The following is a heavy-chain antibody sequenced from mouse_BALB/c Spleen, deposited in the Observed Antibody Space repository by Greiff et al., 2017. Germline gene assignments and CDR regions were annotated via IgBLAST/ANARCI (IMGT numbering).Heavy chain of an antibody. CDR2: IRTKANGYTT. J-gene: IGHJ2*01. Sequence: EVKLVESGGGLVQPGGSLRLSCATSGFTFTDYYMSWVRQPPGKALEWLGFIRTKANGYTTEYSASVKGRFTISRDNSQSILYLQMNTLRAEDSATYYCARDRGYFDYWGQGTTLTVSS. CDR1: GFTFTDYY. CDR3: ARDRGYFDY. V-gene: IGHV7-3*02.